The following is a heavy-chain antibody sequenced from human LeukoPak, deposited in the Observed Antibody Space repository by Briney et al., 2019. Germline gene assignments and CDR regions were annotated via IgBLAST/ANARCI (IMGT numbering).Heavy chain of an antibody. CDR1: GHIFTSYY. CDR2: INPSGGSI. Sequence: GASVKVSCKASGHIFTSYYMYWVRQAPGQGLEWMGIINPSGGSIRYAQKFQGRVTMTRDASMSTVYMELSSLRSEDTAVYYCARGRNYYDTSGYYYEGDAFDIWGQGTMVTVSS. V-gene: IGHV1-46*01. CDR3: ARGRNYYDTSGYYYEGDAFDI. J-gene: IGHJ3*02. D-gene: IGHD3-22*01.